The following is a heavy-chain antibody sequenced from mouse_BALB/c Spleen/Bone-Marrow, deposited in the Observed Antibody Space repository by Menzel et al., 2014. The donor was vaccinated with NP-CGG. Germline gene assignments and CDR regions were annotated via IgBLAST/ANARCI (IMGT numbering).Heavy chain of an antibody. CDR3: ARAAYYENHYHGMYY. CDR1: GYTFTRYW. Sequence: QVHVKQSGPELVRPGASVKMSCKASGYTFTRYWMHWVKQRPGQGLEWIGMIDPSNSETRLNQKFKDKTILNIDKSSNTAYMQFIRLTSEDSTFYYCARAAYYENHYHGMYYWGQGTSVSVSS. V-gene: IGHV1S127*01. J-gene: IGHJ4*01. CDR2: IDPSNSET. D-gene: IGHD2-10*01.